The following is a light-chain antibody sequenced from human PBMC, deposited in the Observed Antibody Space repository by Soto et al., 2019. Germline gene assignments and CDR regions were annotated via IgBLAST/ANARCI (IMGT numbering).Light chain of an antibody. CDR2: DAS. CDR3: QQRGNWPRT. Sequence: EIVLTQSPATLSLSPGDRATLSCRASQTVYSYLAWYQQKPGQAPRLLIYDASNRATGIPARFSGSGSGTDFTLTISSLEPEDFAVYYCQQRGNWPRTFGQGTKLEIK. CDR1: QTVYSY. J-gene: IGKJ2*01. V-gene: IGKV3-11*01.